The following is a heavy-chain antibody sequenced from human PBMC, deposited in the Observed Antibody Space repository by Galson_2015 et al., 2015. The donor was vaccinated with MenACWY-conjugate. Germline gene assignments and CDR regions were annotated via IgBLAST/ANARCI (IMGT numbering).Heavy chain of an antibody. CDR2: IDNDGNRI. D-gene: IGHD1-26*01. J-gene: IGHJ3*02. Sequence: SRRLSCAASGFTFSNYWMHWVRQGPGKGLEWLSRIDNDGNRITYADSVEGRFTISRDNAKNTLYLQINSVRADDTAVYYCSRGGEAKLIIVGGISDIWGQGTTVTVSS. CDR1: GFTFSNYW. V-gene: IGHV3-74*01. CDR3: SRGGEAKLIIVGGISDI.